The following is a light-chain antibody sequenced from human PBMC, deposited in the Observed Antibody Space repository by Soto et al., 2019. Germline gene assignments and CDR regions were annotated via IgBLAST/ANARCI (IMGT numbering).Light chain of an antibody. V-gene: IGLV2-23*01. J-gene: IGLJ3*02. CDR3: CSLTNGATWV. CDR2: EAS. Sequence: QSALTQPASVSGFPGQSITISCTGTNSDVGSHNFVSWYQQYPGKAPKLLIYEASKRPSGLSNRFSGSKSGNTASLTISGLQADDEADYYCCSLTNGATWVFGGGTKLTVL. CDR1: NSDVGSHNF.